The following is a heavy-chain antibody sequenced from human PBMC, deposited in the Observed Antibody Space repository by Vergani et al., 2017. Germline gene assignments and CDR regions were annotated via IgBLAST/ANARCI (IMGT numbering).Heavy chain of an antibody. Sequence: QVQLVQSGAEVKKRGASVKVSCKASGYTFTDYYMHWVRQAPGQGLEWMGWINPKSGVTKFAQKFQGRVTMTRDMSRSTAYMEVSRLTSDDTAVYYCARATLVAPVRFKGMYYMDAWGIGTTVTVS. CDR3: ARATLVAPVRFKGMYYMDA. D-gene: IGHD5-12*01. CDR1: GYTFTDYY. CDR2: INPKSGVT. V-gene: IGHV1-2*02. J-gene: IGHJ6*03.